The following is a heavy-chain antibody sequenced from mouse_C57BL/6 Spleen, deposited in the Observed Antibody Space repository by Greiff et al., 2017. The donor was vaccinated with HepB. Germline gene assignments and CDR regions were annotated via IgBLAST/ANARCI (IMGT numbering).Heavy chain of an antibody. CDR3: ARGGWYYAMDY. J-gene: IGHJ4*01. V-gene: IGHV1-52*01. CDR1: GYTFTSYW. D-gene: IGHD1-1*02. Sequence: QVQLQQPGAELVRPGSSVKLSCKASGYTFTSYWMHWVKQRPIQGLEWIGNIDPSDSETHYNQKFKDKATLTVDKSSSTAYMQLSSLTSEDSAVYDCARGGWYYAMDYWGQGTSVTVSS. CDR2: IDPSDSET.